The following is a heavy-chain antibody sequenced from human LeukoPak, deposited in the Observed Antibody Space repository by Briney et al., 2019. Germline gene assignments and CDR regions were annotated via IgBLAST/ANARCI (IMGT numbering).Heavy chain of an antibody. D-gene: IGHD3-10*01. Sequence: SETLSLTCAVSGYSISSGYYWSWIRQPAGKGLEWIGRIYTSGSTNYNPSLKSRVTMSVDTSKNQFSLKLSSVTAADTAVYYCARDGGLLWFGELLYNYFDYWGQGTLVTVSS. J-gene: IGHJ4*02. CDR1: GYSISSGYY. CDR3: ARDGGLLWFGELLYNYFDY. CDR2: IYTSGST. V-gene: IGHV4-4*07.